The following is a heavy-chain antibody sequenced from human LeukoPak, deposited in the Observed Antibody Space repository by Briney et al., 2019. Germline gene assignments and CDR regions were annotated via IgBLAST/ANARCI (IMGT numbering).Heavy chain of an antibody. CDR1: GFTFSSYS. V-gene: IGHV3-21*01. D-gene: IGHD3-3*01. CDR2: ISSSSSYI. Sequence: GGSLRLSCAASGFTFSSYSMNWVRQAPGKGLEWVSSISSSSSYIYYADSVKGRFTISRDNAKNSLYLQMNSLRAEDTAVYYCARETWSGHYKGFDYWGQGTLVTVSS. CDR3: ARETWSGHYKGFDY. J-gene: IGHJ4*02.